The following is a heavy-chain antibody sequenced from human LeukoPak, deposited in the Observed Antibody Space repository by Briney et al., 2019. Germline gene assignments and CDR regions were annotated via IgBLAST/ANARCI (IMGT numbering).Heavy chain of an antibody. Sequence: PSETLSLTCTVSGGSISSYYWSWIRQPPGKGLEWIGNIYYSGSTNYNPSLKSRVTISVDTSKNQFSLKLSSVTAADTAVYYCARTLGDYGSGSYYYWGQGTLVTVSS. CDR2: IYYSGST. CDR1: GGSISSYY. V-gene: IGHV4-59*08. J-gene: IGHJ4*02. CDR3: ARTLGDYGSGSYYY. D-gene: IGHD3-10*01.